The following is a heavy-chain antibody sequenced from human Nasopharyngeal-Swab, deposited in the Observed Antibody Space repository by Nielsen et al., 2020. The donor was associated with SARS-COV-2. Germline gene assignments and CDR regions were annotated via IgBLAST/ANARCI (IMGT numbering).Heavy chain of an antibody. D-gene: IGHD3-22*01. CDR3: ARDFGAYYDSTAKAY. Sequence: SCAASGFTFSSYGMHWVRQAPGKGLEWVAVIWYDGSNKYYADSVKGRFTISGDNSKNTLYLQMNSLRAEDTAVYYCARDFGAYYDSTAKAYWGQGTLVTVSS. J-gene: IGHJ4*02. V-gene: IGHV3-33*01. CDR2: IWYDGSNK. CDR1: GFTFSSYG.